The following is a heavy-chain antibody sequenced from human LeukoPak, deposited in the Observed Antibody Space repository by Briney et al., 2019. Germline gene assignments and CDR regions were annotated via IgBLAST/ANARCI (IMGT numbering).Heavy chain of an antibody. CDR2: ISSSGSTI. Sequence: PGGSLRLSCAASGFNFSNYEMNWVRQAPGKGLEWVSYISSSGSTIYYADSVKGRFTISRDNAKNSLYLQMNSLRAEDTALYYCAKDAAAGRTHYYYMDVWGKGTTVTISS. D-gene: IGHD6-13*01. V-gene: IGHV3-48*03. J-gene: IGHJ6*03. CDR3: AKDAAAGRTHYYYMDV. CDR1: GFNFSNYE.